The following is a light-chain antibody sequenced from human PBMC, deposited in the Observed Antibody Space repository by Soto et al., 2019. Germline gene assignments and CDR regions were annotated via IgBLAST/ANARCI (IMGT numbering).Light chain of an antibody. CDR2: GAS. CDR1: QTVTSNY. Sequence: EIVLTQSPGTLSLSPGERATLSCRASQTVTSNYLAWYQRKPGQAPRLLIYGASSRATDIPDRFSGSGSGTDFTLTITRLEREEFAVYFCQQYAGSPSTFGQGTKVEIK. J-gene: IGKJ1*01. V-gene: IGKV3-20*01. CDR3: QQYAGSPST.